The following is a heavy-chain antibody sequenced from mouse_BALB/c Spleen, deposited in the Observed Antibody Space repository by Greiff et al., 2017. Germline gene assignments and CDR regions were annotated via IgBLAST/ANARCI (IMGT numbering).Heavy chain of an antibody. D-gene: IGHD4-1*01. CDR1: GYSITSGYY. J-gene: IGHJ2*01. Sequence: ESGPGLVKPSQSLSLTCSVTGYSITSGYYWNWIRQFPGNKLEWMGYISYDGSNNYNPSLKNRISITRDTSKNQFFLKLNSVTTEDTATYYCARVGWDDYWGQGTTLTVSS. CDR3: ARVGWDDY. V-gene: IGHV3-6*02. CDR2: ISYDGSN.